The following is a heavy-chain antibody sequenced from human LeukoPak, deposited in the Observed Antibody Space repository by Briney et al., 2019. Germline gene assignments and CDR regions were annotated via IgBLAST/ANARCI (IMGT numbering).Heavy chain of an antibody. V-gene: IGHV4-39*07. D-gene: IGHD5-12*01. CDR1: GGSISSGSYY. CDR3: ARSGYSGYDSSDY. Sequence: SETLSLTCTVSGGSISSGSYYWGWIRQPPGKGLEWIGSIYYSGSTNYNPSLKSRVTISVDTSKNQFSLKLSSVTAADTAVYYCARSGYSGYDSSDYWGQGTLVTVSS. J-gene: IGHJ4*02. CDR2: IYYSGST.